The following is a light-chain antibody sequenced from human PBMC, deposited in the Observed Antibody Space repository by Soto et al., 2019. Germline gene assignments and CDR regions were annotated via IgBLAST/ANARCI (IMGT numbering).Light chain of an antibody. Sequence: QSALTQPASVSGSPGQSSTISCTGTSSDVGSYNLVSWYQQHPGKAPKLMIYEGGKRPSGVSNRFSGSKSGNTASLTISGLQAEDEADYYCCSYAGSSTLGVFGGGTKLTVL. CDR1: SSDVGSYNL. V-gene: IGLV2-23*01. CDR2: EGG. J-gene: IGLJ2*01. CDR3: CSYAGSSTLGV.